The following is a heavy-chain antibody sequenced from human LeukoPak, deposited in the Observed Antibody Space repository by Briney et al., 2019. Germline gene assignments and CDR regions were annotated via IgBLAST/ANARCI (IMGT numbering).Heavy chain of an antibody. D-gene: IGHD3-22*01. V-gene: IGHV4-30-4*01. CDR3: ARVGGYDSSGYYFGY. J-gene: IGHJ4*02. CDR1: GGSISSGDYY. CDR2: IYYSGST. Sequence: PSQTLSLTCTVSGGSISSGDYYWSWIRQPPGKGLEWIGYIYYSGSTNYNPSLKSRVTISVDTSKNQFSLKLSSVTAADTAVYYCARVGGYDSSGYYFGYWGQGTLVTVSS.